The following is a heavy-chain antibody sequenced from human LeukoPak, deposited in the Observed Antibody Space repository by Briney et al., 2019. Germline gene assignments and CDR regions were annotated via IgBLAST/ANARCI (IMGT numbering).Heavy chain of an antibody. D-gene: IGHD2-2*02. Sequence: GASVKVSCKASGGTFSSYAISWVRQAPGQGLEWMGRIIPILGIANYAQKFQGRVTITADKSTSTAYMELSSLRSEDTAVYYCARGAYCSSTSCYTKLAHGWFDPWGQGTLVTVSS. J-gene: IGHJ5*02. V-gene: IGHV1-69*04. CDR2: IIPILGIA. CDR1: GGTFSSYA. CDR3: ARGAYCSSTSCYTKLAHGWFDP.